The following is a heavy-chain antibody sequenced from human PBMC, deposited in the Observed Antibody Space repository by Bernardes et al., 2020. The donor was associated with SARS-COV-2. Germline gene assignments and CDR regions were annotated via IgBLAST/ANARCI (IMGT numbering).Heavy chain of an antibody. D-gene: IGHD6-19*01. CDR1: GFTFSSYA. CDR2: ISGSGGST. V-gene: IGHV3-23*01. CDR3: AKDKASSGWYGPRYYYGMDV. J-gene: IGHJ6*02. Sequence: GGSLRLSCAASGFTFSSYAMSWVRQAPGKGLEWVSAISGSGGSTYYADSVKGRFTISRDNSKNTLYLQMNSLRAEDTAVYYCAKDKASSGWYGPRYYYGMDVWGQGTTVTVSS.